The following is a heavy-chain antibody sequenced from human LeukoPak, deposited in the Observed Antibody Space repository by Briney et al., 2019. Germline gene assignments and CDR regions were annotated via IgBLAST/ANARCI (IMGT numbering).Heavy chain of an antibody. CDR2: IYYSGST. D-gene: IGHD6-13*01. Sequence: SETLSLTCTVSGGSISSSSYHWGWIRQPPGKGLEWIGSIYYSGSTYYNPSLKSRVTISVDTSKNQFSLKLSSVTAADTAVYYCAREGDIAAAGRDWFDPWGQGTLVTVSS. CDR3: AREGDIAAAGRDWFDP. J-gene: IGHJ5*02. V-gene: IGHV4-39*07. CDR1: GGSISSSSYH.